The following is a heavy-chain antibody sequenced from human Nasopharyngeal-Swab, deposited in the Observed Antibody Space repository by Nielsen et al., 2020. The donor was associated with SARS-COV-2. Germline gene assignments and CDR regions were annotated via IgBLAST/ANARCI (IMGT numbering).Heavy chain of an antibody. D-gene: IGHD3-3*01. J-gene: IGHJ6*02. CDR1: GFTFRDYS. V-gene: IGHV3-21*01. Sequence: GGSLRLSCAASGFTFRDYSMNWVRQALGKGLEWVSSIGSYGTDIFHADSVKGRFSVFRDAANKSIYLQMRSLRAEATAVYYCARGTVFGVANGMDVWGQGTTVTVSS. CDR3: ARGTVFGVANGMDV. CDR2: IGSYGTDI.